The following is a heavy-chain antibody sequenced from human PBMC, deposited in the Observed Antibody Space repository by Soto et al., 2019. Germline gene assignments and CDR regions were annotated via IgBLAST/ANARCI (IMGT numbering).Heavy chain of an antibody. J-gene: IGHJ4*02. CDR1: GLPFSSNR. CDR2: INADGSET. D-gene: IGHD2-21*01. Sequence: XAPLNLSSASSGLPFSSNRMHWVRRVPGRGLVWVSRINADGSETNYEDSVEGRFTISRDNPKNTLYLQMNSLRAEDKAVYYCARDGEGFWGQGTLVTVSS. CDR3: ARDGEGF. V-gene: IGHV3-74*01.